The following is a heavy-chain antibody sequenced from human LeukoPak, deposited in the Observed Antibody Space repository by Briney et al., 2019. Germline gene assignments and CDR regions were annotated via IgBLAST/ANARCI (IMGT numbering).Heavy chain of an antibody. V-gene: IGHV4-59*01. J-gene: IGHJ4*02. CDR2: IYYSGST. D-gene: IGHD4-17*01. Sequence: SETLSLTCTVSGGSISSYYWSWIRQPPGKGLEWIGYIYYSGSTNYNPSLKSRVTISVDTSKNQFSLKLSSVTAADTAVYYCARRRTDDYGDYGFDYWGQGTLVTASS. CDR1: GGSISSYY. CDR3: ARRRTDDYGDYGFDY.